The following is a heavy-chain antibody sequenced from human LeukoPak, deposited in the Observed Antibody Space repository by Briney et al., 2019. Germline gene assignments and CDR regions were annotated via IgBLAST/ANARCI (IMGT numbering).Heavy chain of an antibody. D-gene: IGHD3-10*01. V-gene: IGHV3-30*04. CDR2: ISHDGYHE. J-gene: IGHJ4*02. CDR3: ASAEPSPTNLNRGVIDC. CDR1: GFIFSNYA. Sequence: GGSLRLSCAASGFIFSNYAVHWGRQAPGKGLEWVAVISHDGYHEHYADSVKGRFTLSRDNYKNTVFLQMGSLRAEDTAVYYCASAEPSPTNLNRGVIDCWGQGTLVTVSS.